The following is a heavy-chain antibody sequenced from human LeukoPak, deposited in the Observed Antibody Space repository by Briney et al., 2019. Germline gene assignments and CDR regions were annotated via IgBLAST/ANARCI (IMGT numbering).Heavy chain of an antibody. Sequence: GASLQISWKASGSSFTSYWFGWVRRLPGKGREWMGVFYAGDFDTRYSPSFQGQVTISADKSISTDYLQWSSLKASDTAMYYCARQSPYSSSLFLVDYWGQGTLVTVSS. CDR1: GSSFTSYW. CDR2: FYAGDFDT. V-gene: IGHV5-51*01. J-gene: IGHJ4*02. D-gene: IGHD6-13*01. CDR3: ARQSPYSSSLFLVDY.